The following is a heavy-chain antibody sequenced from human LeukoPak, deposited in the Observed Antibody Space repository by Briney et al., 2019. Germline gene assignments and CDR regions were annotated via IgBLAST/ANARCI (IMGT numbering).Heavy chain of an antibody. J-gene: IGHJ4*02. CDR1: GGSISSYY. D-gene: IGHD1-26*01. V-gene: IGHV4-59*01. Sequence: PSETLSLTCTVSGGSISSYYWSWLRQPPGKGLEWIGYIYYSGSTNYNPSLKSRVTISVDTSKNQFSLKLSSVTAADTAVYYCARRLSGSKCFDYWGQGTLVTVSS. CDR2: IYYSGST. CDR3: ARRLSGSKCFDY.